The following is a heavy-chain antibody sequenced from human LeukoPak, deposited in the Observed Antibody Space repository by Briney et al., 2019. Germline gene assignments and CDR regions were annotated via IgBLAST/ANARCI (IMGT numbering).Heavy chain of an antibody. Sequence: ASVKVSCKASGYTFTSYDINWVRQATGQGLEWMGWMNPNSGNTGYAQKFQGRVTMTRNTSISTAYMELSSLRSEDTAVYYCARVAPEPYVWGSYRPSYGMDVWGQGTTVTVSS. V-gene: IGHV1-8*01. CDR2: MNPNSGNT. CDR3: ARVAPEPYVWGSYRPSYGMDV. CDR1: GYTFTSYD. J-gene: IGHJ6*02. D-gene: IGHD3-16*02.